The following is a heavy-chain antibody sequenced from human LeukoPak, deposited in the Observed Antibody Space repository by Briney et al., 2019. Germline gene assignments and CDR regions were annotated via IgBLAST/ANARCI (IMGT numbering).Heavy chain of an antibody. CDR3: AKGLIPYYYDSSGYLPTLDY. CDR2: ISGSGGST. CDR1: GFTFSSYA. D-gene: IGHD3-22*01. J-gene: IGHJ4*02. Sequence: GGSLRLSCAASGFTFSSYAMSWVRQAPGKGLEWVSAISGSGGSTYYADSVKGRFTISRDNSKNTLYLQMNSLRAEDTAVYYCAKGLIPYYYDSSGYLPTLDYWGQGTLVTVSS. V-gene: IGHV3-23*01.